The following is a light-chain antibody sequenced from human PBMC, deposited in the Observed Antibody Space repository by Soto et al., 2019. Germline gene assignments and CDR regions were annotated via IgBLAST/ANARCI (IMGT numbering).Light chain of an antibody. V-gene: IGLV1-40*01. CDR1: SSNIGAGYD. CDR2: GNN. J-gene: IGLJ1*01. CDR3: QSYDSTLGGSRV. Sequence: QSALTQPPSVSGAPGQRVTISCTGGSSNIGAGYDVHWYQQLPGTAPKLLIYGNNNRPSGVPDRFSGSKSGTSASLAITGLQAEDEADYYCQSYDSTLGGSRVFGTGTKLTVL.